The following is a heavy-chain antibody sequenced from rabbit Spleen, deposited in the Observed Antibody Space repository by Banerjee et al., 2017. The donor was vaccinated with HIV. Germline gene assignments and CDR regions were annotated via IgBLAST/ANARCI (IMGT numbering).Heavy chain of an antibody. Sequence: QQQLEESGGGLVKPEGSLTLTCTASGFDFSSNVMCWVRQAPGKGPEWIACIDSGSSGDTYYASWAKGRFTISKTSSTTVTLQMTSLTAADTATYFCARETSSGWGIVSFYFSLWGPGTLVTVS. CDR1: GFDFSSNV. V-gene: IGHV1S45*01. J-gene: IGHJ4*01. CDR3: ARETSSGWGIVSFYFSL. CDR2: IDSGSSGDT. D-gene: IGHD4-1*01.